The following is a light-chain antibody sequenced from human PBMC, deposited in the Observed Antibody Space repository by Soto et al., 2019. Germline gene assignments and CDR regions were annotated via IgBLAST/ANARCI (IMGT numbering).Light chain of an antibody. J-gene: IGKJ2*01. CDR1: QDISNF. Sequence: DIRMTQYPSSLSASVGDRVTITCQASQDISNFLNWYQQKPGKAPKLLILEASNVETGVPSRFIGSGSGTDFTFTISGLQPEDIASYYCQQSNGLPYTFGQGTKLEIQ. CDR3: QQSNGLPYT. V-gene: IGKV1-33*01. CDR2: EAS.